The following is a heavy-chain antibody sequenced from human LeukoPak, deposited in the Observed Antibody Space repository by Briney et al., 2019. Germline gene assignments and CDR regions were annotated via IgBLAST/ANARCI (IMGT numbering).Heavy chain of an antibody. CDR1: GFTFSNYG. CDR2: ISWNSGSI. CDR3: AKDSYYDSSGSGY. V-gene: IGHV3-9*01. D-gene: IGHD3-22*01. Sequence: GGSLRLSCAASGFTFSNYGMHWVRQAPGKGLEWVSGISWNSGSIGYADSVKGRFTISRDNAKNSLYLQMNSLRAEDTALYYCAKDSYYDSSGSGYWGQGTLVTVSS. J-gene: IGHJ4*02.